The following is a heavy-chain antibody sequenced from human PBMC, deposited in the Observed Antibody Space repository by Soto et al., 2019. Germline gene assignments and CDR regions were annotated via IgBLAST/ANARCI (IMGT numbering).Heavy chain of an antibody. D-gene: IGHD3-22*01. CDR1: GFSFGFFG. Sequence: QVQLVQSGGGVVQPGKSLRLSCSASGFSFGFFGMHWLRQAPGKGLEWVAVIWYDGGKEYYADSVKGRFTISRDKPRNVLFLEMNSPRAEDTAVYYCARASGYYLFDYWGQGALVTVSS. J-gene: IGHJ4*02. V-gene: IGHV3-33*01. CDR2: IWYDGGKE. CDR3: ARASGYYLFDY.